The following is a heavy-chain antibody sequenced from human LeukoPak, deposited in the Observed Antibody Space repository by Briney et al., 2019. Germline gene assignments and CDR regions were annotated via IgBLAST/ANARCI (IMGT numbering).Heavy chain of an antibody. CDR1: ESIVSSNY. CDR2: IYSGGST. Sequence: GGPLRPSCASSESIVSSNYMSWVRQAAGKGLEWVSVIYSGGSTYYADSVKGRFTISRDNSKNTLYLQMNSLRAEDMAVYYCCYGSGSSTFDYWGEGTLVTVSS. J-gene: IGHJ4*02. CDR3: CYGSGSSTFDY. D-gene: IGHD3-10*01. V-gene: IGHV3-53*01.